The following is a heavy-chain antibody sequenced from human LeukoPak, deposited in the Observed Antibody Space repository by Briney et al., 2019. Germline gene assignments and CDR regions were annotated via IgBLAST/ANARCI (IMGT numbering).Heavy chain of an antibody. CDR3: AGDLQANDAFDI. Sequence: GASVKVSCKASGYTFTSYYMHWVRQAPGQGLEWMGIINPSGGSTSYAQKFQGRVTMTRDTSTSTVYMELSSLRSEDTAVYYCAGDLQANDAFDIWGQGTMVTVSS. J-gene: IGHJ3*02. V-gene: IGHV1-46*01. CDR1: GYTFTSYY. CDR2: INPSGGST.